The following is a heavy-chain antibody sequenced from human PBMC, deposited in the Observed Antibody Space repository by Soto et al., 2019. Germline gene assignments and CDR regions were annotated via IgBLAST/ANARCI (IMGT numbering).Heavy chain of an antibody. Sequence: PSETLSLTCTVSGGSISSGDYYWSWIRQPPGKGLEWIGYIYYSGSTYYNPSLKSRVTISVDTSKNQFSLKLSSVTAADTAVYYCASRGGYCSSTSCSTGHYYGMDVWGQGTTVTVSS. V-gene: IGHV4-30-4*01. J-gene: IGHJ6*02. CDR1: GGSISSGDYY. CDR2: IYYSGST. CDR3: ASRGGYCSSTSCSTGHYYGMDV. D-gene: IGHD2-2*01.